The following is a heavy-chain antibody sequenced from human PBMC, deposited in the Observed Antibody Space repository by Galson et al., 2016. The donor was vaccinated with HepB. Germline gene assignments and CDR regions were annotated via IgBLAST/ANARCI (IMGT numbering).Heavy chain of an antibody. V-gene: IGHV4-31*03. CDR3: AKTHYSGTYLD. J-gene: IGHJ4*02. Sequence: TLSLTCTVSGGSIRSGDYYWSWIRQHTGKGLEWIGYISFSGSTYYNPSLKSRVTISVDTSKNQFSLRLSSVTAADTAVYYCAKTHYSGTYLDWGQGTLVTVSS. D-gene: IGHD1-26*01. CDR1: GGSIRSGDYY. CDR2: ISFSGST.